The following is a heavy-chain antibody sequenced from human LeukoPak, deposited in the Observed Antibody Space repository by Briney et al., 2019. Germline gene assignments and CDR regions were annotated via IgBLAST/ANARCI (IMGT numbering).Heavy chain of an antibody. CDR1: GYTFTSYG. D-gene: IGHD5-18*01. J-gene: IGHJ4*02. V-gene: IGHV1-18*01. Sequence: ASVKVSCKASGYTFTSYGISWVRQAPGHGLEWIGWISGYNGNTNYAQKLQGRVTMTTDTSTSTAYMELRSLISDDTAIYYCARQVDTTMALPDYWGQGTLVTVSS. CDR2: ISGYNGNT. CDR3: ARQVDTTMALPDY.